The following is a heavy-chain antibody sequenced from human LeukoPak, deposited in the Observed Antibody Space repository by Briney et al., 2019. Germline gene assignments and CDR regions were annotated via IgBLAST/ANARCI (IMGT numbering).Heavy chain of an antibody. D-gene: IGHD3-10*01. CDR1: GDSISSGDYS. CDR2: IFHSGSS. V-gene: IGHV4-30-2*01. J-gene: IGHJ5*02. Sequence: PSQNLSLTCAVSGDSISSGDYSWSWIRQPSGKGLALIGYIFHSGSSYYNPSLKSRVTISVDKSKNQFSLRLTSVTAADTAVYYCARELWFVNAPGSWFDPWGQGTLVTVSS. CDR3: ARELWFVNAPGSWFDP.